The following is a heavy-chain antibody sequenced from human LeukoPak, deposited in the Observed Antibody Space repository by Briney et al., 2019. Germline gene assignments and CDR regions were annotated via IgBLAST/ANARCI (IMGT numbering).Heavy chain of an antibody. V-gene: IGHV6-1*01. D-gene: IGHD5/OR15-5a*01. J-gene: IGHJ3*02. CDR2: TYYRSKWYN. CDR1: GDSVSSNSAE. Sequence: SQTLSLTCAISGDSVSSNSAEWNWIRQSPSRGLEWLGRTYYRSKWYNDYAGSVKSRITIDPDTSKNQFSLQFNSVTPEDTAVYYCARSTAFNIWGQGTMVTVSS. CDR3: ARSTAFNI.